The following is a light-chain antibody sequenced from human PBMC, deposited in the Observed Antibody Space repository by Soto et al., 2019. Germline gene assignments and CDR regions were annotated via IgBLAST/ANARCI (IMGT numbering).Light chain of an antibody. Sequence: DIQMTQSPSSLSASVGDRLTITCRASQSIRTYLNWYQQKPGKAPKLLISAASSLQSSVPSGFSGSGSGTDFSLTISSILPEDFAAYYYHQSFTTPCTFGPGTKVDIK. CDR3: HQSFTTPCT. V-gene: IGKV1-39*01. CDR1: QSIRTY. CDR2: AAS. J-gene: IGKJ3*01.